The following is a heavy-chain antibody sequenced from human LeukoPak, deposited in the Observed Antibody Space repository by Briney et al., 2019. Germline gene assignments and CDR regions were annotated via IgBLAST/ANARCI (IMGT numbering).Heavy chain of an antibody. CDR1: GFTFSSYA. D-gene: IGHD2-2*01. CDR3: TSQLPSLDY. V-gene: IGHV3-49*04. CDR2: IRSKAYGGTT. Sequence: GSLRLSCAASGFTFSSYAMSWVRQAPGKGLEWVGFIRSKAYGGTTEYAASVKGRFTISRDDSKSIAYLQMNSLKTEDTAVYYCTSQLPSLDYWGQGTLVTVSS. J-gene: IGHJ4*02.